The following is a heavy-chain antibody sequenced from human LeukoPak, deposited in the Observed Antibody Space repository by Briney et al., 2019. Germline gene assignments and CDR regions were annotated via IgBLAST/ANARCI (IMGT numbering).Heavy chain of an antibody. J-gene: IGHJ3*02. V-gene: IGHV1-18*01. CDR2: ISTYTDNT. D-gene: IGHD3-16*01. CDR1: GYTFTRYA. CDR3: ARVGFGNAFDI. Sequence: ASVKVSCKASGYTFTRYAISWVRQAPAQGPEWMGWISTYTDNTNYAQKVQGRVTMTTDTSTSTAYMELRSLRSDDTAVYYCARVGFGNAFDIWGQGTMVTVSS.